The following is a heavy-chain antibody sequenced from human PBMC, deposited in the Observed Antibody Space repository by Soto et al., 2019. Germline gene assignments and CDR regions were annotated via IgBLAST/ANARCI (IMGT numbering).Heavy chain of an antibody. D-gene: IGHD1-26*01. J-gene: IGHJ4*02. V-gene: IGHV3-7*05. CDR1: GFTFSDYW. CDR2: MNQAGSEK. CDR3: ARQHSGSYYFDE. Sequence: GGSLRLSCGASGFTFSDYWMTWVRQAPGKGLEWVANMNQAGSEKNYVDSVKGRFIISRDNAQNSLFLQMDSLRAEDTAVYYCARQHSGSYYFDERGRGSLVTVSS.